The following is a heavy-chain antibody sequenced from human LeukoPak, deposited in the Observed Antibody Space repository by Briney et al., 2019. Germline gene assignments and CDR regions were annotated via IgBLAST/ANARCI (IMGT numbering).Heavy chain of an antibody. D-gene: IGHD6-19*01. CDR2: INPSGGGT. Sequence: GASVRVSCKASGYTFTNYYMNWVRQTPGQGLEWMGIINPSGGGTSYAQKFQGRVTVTRDTSTSTVYMELSSLRSDDTALYYCVRGSVAGSVGFYDYWGQGALVTVSS. J-gene: IGHJ4*02. CDR3: VRGSVAGSVGFYDY. V-gene: IGHV1-46*01. CDR1: GYTFTNYY.